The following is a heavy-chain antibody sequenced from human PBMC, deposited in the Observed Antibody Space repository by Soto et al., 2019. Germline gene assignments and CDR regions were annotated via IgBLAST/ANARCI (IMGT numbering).Heavy chain of an antibody. CDR1: GYTFTSYD. CDR3: ARVPSRRAIAVAGRGNWFDP. Sequence: ASVKVSCKASGYTFTSYDINWVRQATGQGLEWMGWMNPNSGNTGYAQKFQGRVTMTRNTSISTAYMELSSLSSEDTALYYCARVPSRRAIAVAGRGNWFDPWGQGTLVTVSS. V-gene: IGHV1-8*01. J-gene: IGHJ5*02. D-gene: IGHD6-19*01. CDR2: MNPNSGNT.